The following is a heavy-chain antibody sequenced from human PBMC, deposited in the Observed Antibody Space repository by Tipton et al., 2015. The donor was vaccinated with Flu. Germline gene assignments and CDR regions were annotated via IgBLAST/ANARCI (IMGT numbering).Heavy chain of an antibody. CDR3: AKEEGHCSSTSCQITYYYYGMDV. J-gene: IGHJ6*02. CDR1: GFTFSSYG. V-gene: IGHV3-30*02. Sequence: QVQLVQSGGGVVQPGGSLRLSCAASGFTFSSYGMHWVRQAPGKGLEWVAFIRYDGSNKYYADSVKGRFTISRDNSKNTLYLQMNSLRAEDTAVYYCAKEEGHCSSTSCQITYYYYGMDVWGQGTTVTVSS. CDR2: IRYDGSNK. D-gene: IGHD2-2*01.